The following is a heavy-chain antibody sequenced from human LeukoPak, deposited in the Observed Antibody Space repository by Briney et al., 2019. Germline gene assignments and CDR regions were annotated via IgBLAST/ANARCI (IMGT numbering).Heavy chain of an antibody. Sequence: ASVKVSCKASGYTFTIYGISWVRQAPGQGLEWMGWISAYNGNTNYAQKLQGRVTMTTDTSTSTAYMELRSLRSDDTAVYYCARDGRGSGSYSAFDIWGQGTMVTVSS. D-gene: IGHD1-26*01. CDR1: GYTFTIYG. CDR3: ARDGRGSGSYSAFDI. CDR2: ISAYNGNT. V-gene: IGHV1-18*01. J-gene: IGHJ3*02.